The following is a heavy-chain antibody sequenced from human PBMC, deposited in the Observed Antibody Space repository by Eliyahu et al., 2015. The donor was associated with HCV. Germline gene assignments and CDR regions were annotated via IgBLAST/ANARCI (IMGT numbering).Heavy chain of an antibody. J-gene: IGHJ4*02. CDR1: XXTVSSNY. V-gene: IGHV3-53*01. D-gene: IGHD6-6*01. Sequence: EVQLVESGGGLIQPGGSXRLSCAASXXTVSSNYXSXVRQAPGKGLEWVSVIYSGGSTYYADSVKGRFTISRDNSKNTLYLQMNSLRAEDTAVYYCARSYRRDQEYSGFDYWGQGTLVTVSS. CDR3: ARSYRRDQEYSGFDY. CDR2: IYSGGST.